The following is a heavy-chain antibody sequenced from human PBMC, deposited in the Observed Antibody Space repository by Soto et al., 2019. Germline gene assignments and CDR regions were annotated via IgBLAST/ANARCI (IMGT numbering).Heavy chain of an antibody. J-gene: IGHJ4*02. CDR1: GGSMSSPNW. V-gene: IGHV4-4*02. CDR3: ATGSLYYYGSGGMWDS. Sequence: QVRLQESGPGLVKPSGTLSLTCLVSGGSMSSPNWWSWVRQAPGKGLEWIAEMHHSGATNYNPSLKSRVIISLDKSKNQFSLTLSSVTAADTAVYYCATGSLYYYGSGGMWDSWGRGALVTVSS. CDR2: MHHSGAT. D-gene: IGHD3-10*01.